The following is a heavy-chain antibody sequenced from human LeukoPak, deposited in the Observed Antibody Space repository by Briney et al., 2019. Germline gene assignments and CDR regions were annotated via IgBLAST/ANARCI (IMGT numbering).Heavy chain of an antibody. V-gene: IGHV4-59*01. CDR1: GGPISPSY. Sequence: SETLSLTCTVFGGPISPSYWSWVRQPPGKGLEWIGYVSYNGNTDYNPSLKSRLIISIDTSKNQFSLKLSSVTAADTAVYYCARDKLGLPGAFDIWGQGTMVTVSS. J-gene: IGHJ3*02. D-gene: IGHD3-10*01. CDR3: ARDKLGLPGAFDI. CDR2: VSYNGNT.